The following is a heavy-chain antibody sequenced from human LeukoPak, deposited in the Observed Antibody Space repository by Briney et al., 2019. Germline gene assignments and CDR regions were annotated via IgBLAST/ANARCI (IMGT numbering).Heavy chain of an antibody. V-gene: IGHV1-69*01. CDR2: IIPIFDTA. J-gene: IGHJ3*02. Sequence: GSSVKVSCKASGGTFSSYAISWVRQARGHGLEWMGGIIPIFDTANYAQKFPGRVTITADESASTAYMELSSLRSEDTAVYYCATSLYGDYGFGAFDIWGQGTMVTVSS. CDR1: GGTFSSYA. CDR3: ATSLYGDYGFGAFDI. D-gene: IGHD4-17*01.